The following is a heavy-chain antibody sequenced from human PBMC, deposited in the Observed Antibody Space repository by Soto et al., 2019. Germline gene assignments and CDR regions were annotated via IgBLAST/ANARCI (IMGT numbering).Heavy chain of an antibody. V-gene: IGHV1-18*01. CDR2: ISAYNGNT. Sequence: RASVKVSCKASGYTFTSYGISWVRQAPGQGLEWMGWISAYNGNTNYAQKLQGRVTMTTDTSTSTAYMELRSLSSDYTAVYYCARNLRGGPYFDYWGQGTLVTVSS. CDR1: GYTFTSYG. D-gene: IGHD1-26*01. J-gene: IGHJ4*02. CDR3: ARNLRGGPYFDY.